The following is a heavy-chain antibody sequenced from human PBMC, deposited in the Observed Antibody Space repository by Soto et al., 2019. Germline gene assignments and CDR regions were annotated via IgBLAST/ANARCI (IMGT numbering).Heavy chain of an antibody. V-gene: IGHV5-51*01. CDR2: IYPGDSDT. J-gene: IGHJ4*02. CDR1: GYSFTSYW. Sequence: PGESLKISCKGSGYSFTSYWIGWVRQMPGKGLEWMGIIYPGDSDTRYSPSFQGQVTISADKSISTAYLQWSSLKASDTAMYYCARHGVSGASIAAAGAPPDYWGQGTLVTVSS. CDR3: ARHGVSGASIAAAGAPPDY. D-gene: IGHD6-13*01.